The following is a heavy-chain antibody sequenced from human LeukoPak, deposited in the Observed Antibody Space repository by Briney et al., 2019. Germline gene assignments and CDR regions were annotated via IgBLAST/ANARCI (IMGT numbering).Heavy chain of an antibody. J-gene: IGHJ5*02. Sequence: GGSLRLSCAASGFTSFNAAMSWVRQAPGKGLEWVSSVSGSGGETHSTDSVKGRFTISRDNSKGTLYLQLSSLRAEDTAVYYCAKVTHYGGNSTFFCSWGRETLVTVSS. CDR2: VSGSGGET. CDR3: AKVTHYGGNSTFFCS. V-gene: IGHV3-23*01. CDR1: GFTSFNAA. D-gene: IGHD4-23*01.